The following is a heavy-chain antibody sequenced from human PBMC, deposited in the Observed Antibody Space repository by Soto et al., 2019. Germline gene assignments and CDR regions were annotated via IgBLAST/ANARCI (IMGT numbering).Heavy chain of an antibody. J-gene: IGHJ6*02. D-gene: IGHD2-2*01. CDR2: IIPIFGTA. CDR1: GGTFSSYA. CDR3: ARGPAAIRGLYGMDV. Sequence: ASVKVSCKASGGTFSSYATSWVRQAPGQGLEWMGGIIPIFGTANYAQKFQGRVTITADESTSTAYMELSSLRSEDTAVYYCARGPAAIRGLYGMDVWGQGTTVTVSS. V-gene: IGHV1-69*13.